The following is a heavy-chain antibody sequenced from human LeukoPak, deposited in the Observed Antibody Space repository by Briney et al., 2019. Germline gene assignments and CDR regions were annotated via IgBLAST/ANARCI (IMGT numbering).Heavy chain of an antibody. CDR2: IDPSDSYT. CDR1: GYSFTSYW. Sequence: KPGESLKISCKGSGYSFTSYWIGWVRQMPGKGLEWMGRIDPSDSYTNYSPSFQGHVTISADKSISTAYLQWSSLKASDTAMYYCARRIKWFGEFMDYWGQGTLVTVSS. CDR3: ARRIKWFGEFMDY. D-gene: IGHD3-10*01. J-gene: IGHJ4*02. V-gene: IGHV5-10-1*01.